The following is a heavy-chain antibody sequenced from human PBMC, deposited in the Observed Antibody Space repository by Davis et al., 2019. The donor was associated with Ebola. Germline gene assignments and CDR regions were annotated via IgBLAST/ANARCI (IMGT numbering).Heavy chain of an antibody. CDR1: GYTFTGYY. CDR3: AREVYGLAYGMDV. CDR2: INPNSGGT. D-gene: IGHD2-15*01. Sequence: ASVKVSCKASGYTFTGYYMHWVRQAPGQRLASLFWINPNSGGTNYAQKFQGWVTMTRDTSISTAYMELSRLRSDDTAVYYCAREVYGLAYGMDVWGQGTTVTVSS. V-gene: IGHV1-2*04. J-gene: IGHJ6*02.